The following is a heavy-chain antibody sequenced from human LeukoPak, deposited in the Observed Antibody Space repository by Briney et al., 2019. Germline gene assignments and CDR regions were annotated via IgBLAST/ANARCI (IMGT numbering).Heavy chain of an antibody. CDR3: ARDQARFTNDDSFAWG. V-gene: IGHV3-74*01. D-gene: IGHD3-16*01. J-gene: IGHJ4*02. CDR2: XNSDGSST. Sequence: RXNSDGSSTSYADSVKGRFTISRDNAKNTLYLQMNSLRAEDTAVYYCARDQARFTNDDSFAWGWGQGTLVTVSS.